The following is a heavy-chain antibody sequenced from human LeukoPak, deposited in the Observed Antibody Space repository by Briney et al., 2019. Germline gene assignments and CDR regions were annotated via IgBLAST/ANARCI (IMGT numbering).Heavy chain of an antibody. CDR2: IIPIFGTA. Sequence: SVKVSCKASGGTFSSYAISWVRQAPGQGLEWMGGIIPIFGTANYAQKFQGRVTITADESTSTAYMELSSLRSEDTAVYYCATSGGYSYGAGDYFDYWGQGTLVTVSS. CDR3: ATSGGYSYGAGDYFDY. J-gene: IGHJ4*02. V-gene: IGHV1-69*13. D-gene: IGHD5-18*01. CDR1: GGTFSSYA.